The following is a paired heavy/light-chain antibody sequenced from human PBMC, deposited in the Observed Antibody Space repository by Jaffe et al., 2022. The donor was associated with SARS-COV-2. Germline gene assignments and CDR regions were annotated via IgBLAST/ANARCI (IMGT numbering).Heavy chain of an antibody. V-gene: IGHV3-30*18. J-gene: IGHJ6*02. D-gene: IGHD2-8*01. CDR3: AKDLYPTNKYYYYGMDV. CDR1: GFTFSSYG. Sequence: QVQLVESGGGVVQPGRSLRLSCAASGFTFSSYGMHWVRQAPGKGLEWVAVISYDGSNKYYADSVKGRFTISRDNSKNTLYLQMNSLRAEDTAVYYCAKDLYPTNKYYYYGMDVWGQGTTVTVSS. CDR2: ISYDGSNK.
Light chain of an antibody. CDR3: MQALQTPQT. CDR2: LGS. CDR1: QSLLHSNGYNY. J-gene: IGKJ3*01. V-gene: IGKV2-28*01. Sequence: DIVMTQSPLSLPVTPGEPASISCRSSQSLLHSNGYNYLDWYLQKPGQSPQLLIYLGSNRASGVPDRFSGSGSGTDFTLKISRVEAEDVGVYYCMQALQTPQTFGPGTKVDIK.